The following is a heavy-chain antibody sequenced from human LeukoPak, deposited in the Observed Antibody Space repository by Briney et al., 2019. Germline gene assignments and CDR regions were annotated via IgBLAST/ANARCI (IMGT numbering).Heavy chain of an antibody. CDR1: GYTFTSYD. D-gene: IGHD4-17*01. Sequence: ASVKVSCKSSGYTFTSYDINWVRQATGQGLEWMGWMNPNSGNTGYAQKFQGRVTMTRNASISTAYMELSSLRSEDTAVYYCARLNTVTNFDYWGQGTLVTVSS. J-gene: IGHJ4*02. V-gene: IGHV1-8*01. CDR2: MNPNSGNT. CDR3: ARLNTVTNFDY.